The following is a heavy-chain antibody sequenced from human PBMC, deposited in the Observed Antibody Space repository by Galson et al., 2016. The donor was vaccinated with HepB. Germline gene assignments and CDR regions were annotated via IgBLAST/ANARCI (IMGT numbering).Heavy chain of an antibody. J-gene: IGHJ4*02. Sequence: SLRLSCAASGFTFSDYYMNWIRQAPGKGLEWVSYISSSSSYTNYADSVKGRFTISRDNAKNSLYLQMNSLRAEDTAVYYCARGSSWYFRLCAYWGQGTLVTVSA. CDR1: GFTFSDYY. CDR3: ARGSSWYFRLCAY. CDR2: ISSSSSYT. D-gene: IGHD6-13*01. V-gene: IGHV3-11*06.